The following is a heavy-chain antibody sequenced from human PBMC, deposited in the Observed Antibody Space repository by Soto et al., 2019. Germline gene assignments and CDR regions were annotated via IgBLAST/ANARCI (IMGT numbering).Heavy chain of an antibody. D-gene: IGHD6-13*01. CDR3: AKDLSSSWYLSYYYGMDV. J-gene: IGHJ6*02. Sequence: PGGSLRLSCAASGFTFSSYGMHWVRQAPGKGLEWVAVISYDGSNKYYADSVKGRFTISRDNSKNTLYLQMNSLRAEDTAVYYCAKDLSSSWYLSYYYGMDVWGQGTTVTVSS. V-gene: IGHV3-30*18. CDR2: ISYDGSNK. CDR1: GFTFSSYG.